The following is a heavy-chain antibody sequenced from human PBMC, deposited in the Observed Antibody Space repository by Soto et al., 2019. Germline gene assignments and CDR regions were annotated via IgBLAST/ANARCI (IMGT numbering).Heavy chain of an antibody. Sequence: SETLSLTCTVSGGSISSYYWSWIRQPPGKGLEWIGYIYYSGSTNYNPSLKSRVTISVDTSKNQFSLKLSSVTAADTAVYYCARDRDYYGLGPTNHYFDYWGQGTLVTVSS. D-gene: IGHD3-10*01. CDR1: GGSISSYY. CDR3: ARDRDYYGLGPTNHYFDY. V-gene: IGHV4-59*01. CDR2: IYYSGST. J-gene: IGHJ4*02.